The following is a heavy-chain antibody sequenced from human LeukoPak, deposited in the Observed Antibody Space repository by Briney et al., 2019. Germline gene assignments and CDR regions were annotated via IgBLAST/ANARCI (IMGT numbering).Heavy chain of an antibody. CDR2: ISASGGTI. CDR3: AKATMIIGGFDY. Sequence: GGSLRLSCAASGFTFSDNAMSWVRQAPGKGLEWVSAISASGGTIYYADSVKGRFIISRDNSKNTLYLQMHSLRAEDTAVYYCAKATMIIGGFDYWGQGTLVTVCS. V-gene: IGHV3-23*01. CDR1: GFTFSDNA. D-gene: IGHD3-22*01. J-gene: IGHJ4*02.